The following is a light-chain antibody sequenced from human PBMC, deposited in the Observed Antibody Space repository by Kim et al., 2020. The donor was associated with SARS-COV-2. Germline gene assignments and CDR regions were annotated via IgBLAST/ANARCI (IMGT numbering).Light chain of an antibody. V-gene: IGKV1-12*01. CDR3: EHTNSFPFT. CDR1: QGVSSS. CDR2: AAS. J-gene: IGKJ3*01. Sequence: SLEGSDTITGGARQGVSSSLACYQQRPGKAPKHLFYAASRLQSLVPSRFSVSVSVTDFSLTLSSLQPEEFAPYYSEHTNSFPFTFVAGTKRDIK.